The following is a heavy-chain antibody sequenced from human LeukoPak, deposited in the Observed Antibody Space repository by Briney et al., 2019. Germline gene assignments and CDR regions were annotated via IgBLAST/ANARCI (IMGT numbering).Heavy chain of an antibody. CDR2: ISSSGSTI. D-gene: IGHD3-22*01. J-gene: IGHJ4*02. CDR3: AREGYDSSGYYY. CDR1: GFTFGSYE. Sequence: PGGSLRLSCAASGFTFGSYEMNWVRQAPGKGLEWVSYISSSGSTIYYADSVKGRFTISRDNAKNSLYLQMNSLRAEDTAVYYCAREGYDSSGYYYWGQGTLVTVSS. V-gene: IGHV3-48*03.